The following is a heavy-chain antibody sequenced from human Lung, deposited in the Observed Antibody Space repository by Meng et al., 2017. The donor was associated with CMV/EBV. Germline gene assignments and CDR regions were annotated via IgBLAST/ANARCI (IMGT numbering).Heavy chain of an antibody. D-gene: IGHD1-26*01. CDR1: GDPLIDFF. CDR2: IYPHNGGT. CDR3: ARGRRVGNTAFDY. J-gene: IGHJ4*02. V-gene: IGHV1-2*06. Sequence: VSGDPLIDFFIHWVRQAPGQRLEWMGRIYPHNGGTRFAQRFQDRVTVTWDTSISTAYMELRNLRSDDTAAYYCARGRRVGNTAFDYWGQGTLVTVSS.